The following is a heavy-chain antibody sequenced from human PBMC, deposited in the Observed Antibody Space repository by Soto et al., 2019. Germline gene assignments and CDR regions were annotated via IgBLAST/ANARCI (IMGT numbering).Heavy chain of an antibody. CDR1: GFTFSSYD. D-gene: IGHD5-18*01. J-gene: IGHJ6*03. CDR2: IGTAGDT. Sequence: GGSLRLSCAASGFTFSSYDMHWVRQATGKGLEWVSAIGTAGDTYYPGSVKGRFTISRENAKNSLYLQMNSLRAGDTAVYYCARGGGNTAIGYMDVWGKGTTVTVSS. CDR3: ARGGGNTAIGYMDV. V-gene: IGHV3-13*01.